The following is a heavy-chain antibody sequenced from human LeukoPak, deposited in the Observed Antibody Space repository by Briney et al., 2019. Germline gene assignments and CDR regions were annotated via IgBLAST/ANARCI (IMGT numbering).Heavy chain of an antibody. D-gene: IGHD4-23*01. V-gene: IGHV3-23*01. CDR2: ISGSGGST. Sequence: GGSLRLSCAASGFTFSSYAMSWVRQAPGKGLEWASAISGSGGSTYYADSVKGRFTISRDNSKNTLYLQMNSLRAEDTAVYYCAKDRLRWPNYFDYWGQGTLVTVSS. CDR3: AKDRLRWPNYFDY. CDR1: GFTFSSYA. J-gene: IGHJ4*02.